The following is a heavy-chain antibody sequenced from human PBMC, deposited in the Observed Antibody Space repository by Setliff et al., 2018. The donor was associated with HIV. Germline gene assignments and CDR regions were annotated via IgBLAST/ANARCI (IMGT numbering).Heavy chain of an antibody. CDR1: GESFSGFY. CDR2: IHPSGST. J-gene: IGHJ6*03. Sequence: SETLSLTCAVYGESFSGFYWNWIRQPPGKGLEWIGEIHPSGSTGYSPSLDRRVTISRDTSKRQVFLKVPFVDAADTAVYFCARGFKNEYEFSGYMDVWGNGTMVTVSS. V-gene: IGHV4-34*01. CDR3: ARGFKNEYEFSGYMDV. D-gene: IGHD2-15*01.